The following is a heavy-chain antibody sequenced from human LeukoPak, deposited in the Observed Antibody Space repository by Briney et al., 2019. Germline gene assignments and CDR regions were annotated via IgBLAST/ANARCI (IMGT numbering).Heavy chain of an antibody. D-gene: IGHD3-22*01. V-gene: IGHV4-38-2*02. CDR1: GYSISNGYY. Sequence: SETLSLTCTVSGYSISNGYYWDWIRQPPGRGLEWIGNIYRSGSTSYNPSLKSRVAISVDASKNQFSLKVISRTAADTAVYYCARDSNYYDSSGYFDYWYFDLWGRGTLVTVSS. CDR3: ARDSNYYDSSGYFDYWYFDL. J-gene: IGHJ2*01. CDR2: IYRSGST.